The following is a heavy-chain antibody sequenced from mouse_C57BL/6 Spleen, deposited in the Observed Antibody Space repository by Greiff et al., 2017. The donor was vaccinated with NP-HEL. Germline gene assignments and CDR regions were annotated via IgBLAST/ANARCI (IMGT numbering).Heavy chain of an antibody. V-gene: IGHV7-3*01. CDR1: GFTFTDYY. CDR2: IRNKANGYTT. Sequence: EVQVVESGGGLVQPGGSLSLSCAASGFTFTDYYMSWVRQPPGKALEWLGFIRNKANGYTTEYSASVKGRFTISRDNSQSILYLQMNALRAEDSATYYCARYIGGTGYFDYWGQGTTLTVSS. D-gene: IGHD3-3*01. J-gene: IGHJ2*01. CDR3: ARYIGGTGYFDY.